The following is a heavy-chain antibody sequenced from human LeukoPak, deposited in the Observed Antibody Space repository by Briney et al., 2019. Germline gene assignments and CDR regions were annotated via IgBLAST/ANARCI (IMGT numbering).Heavy chain of an antibody. J-gene: IGHJ4*02. CDR3: ARVRVLSGYALDY. Sequence: SETLSLTCTVSGGSISGYYWSWIRQPAGKGLEWIGRIYTSGSTNYNPSLKSRVTMSVDTSKNQFSLKLSSVTAADTAVYYCARVRVLSGYALDYWGQGTLVTVSS. V-gene: IGHV4-4*07. CDR2: IYTSGST. D-gene: IGHD5-12*01. CDR1: GGSISGYY.